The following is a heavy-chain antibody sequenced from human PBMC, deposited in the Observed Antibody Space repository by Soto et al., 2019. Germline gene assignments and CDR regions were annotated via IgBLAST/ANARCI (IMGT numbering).Heavy chain of an antibody. Sequence: EAQLLESGGGLVQTGESLTLSCVASHFAFNIDAMTWVLQAPGKGLEWVSSMSGSGSSIYYADSVKGRFTSTRDKSKKTLYVQMNSLRAEDTAVYWCARDNWNGAYYGLDVWGQGTTVTVS. CDR2: MSGSGSSI. V-gene: IGHV3-23*01. CDR1: HFAFNIDA. D-gene: IGHD1-20*01. J-gene: IGHJ6*02. CDR3: ARDNWNGAYYGLDV.